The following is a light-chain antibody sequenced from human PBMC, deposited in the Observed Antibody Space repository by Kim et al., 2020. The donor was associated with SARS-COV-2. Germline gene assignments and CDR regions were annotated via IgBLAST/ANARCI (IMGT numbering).Light chain of an antibody. CDR3: QQRSTWPPFT. CDR1: QSVSRY. J-gene: IGKJ2*01. CDR2: DAS. V-gene: IGKV3-11*01. Sequence: EIVLTQSPATLSLSPGERATLSCRASQSVSRYLAWYQQKPGQAPRLLIYDASNRATGIPARFSGSGSGTDFTLTISSLEPEDFAVYYCQQRSTWPPFTFGQGTKLEI.